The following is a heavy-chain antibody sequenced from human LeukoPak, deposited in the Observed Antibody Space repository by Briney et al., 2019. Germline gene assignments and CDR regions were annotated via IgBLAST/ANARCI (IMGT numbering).Heavy chain of an antibody. CDR2: IYHSGST. CDR3: ASKPGIAAAGAFDY. Sequence: SETLSLTCTVSGGSISSYYWSWIRQPPGKGLEWIGEIYHSGSTNYNPSLKSRVTISVDKSKNQFSLKLSSVTAADTAVYYCASKPGIAAAGAFDYRGQGTLVTVSS. V-gene: IGHV4-59*12. J-gene: IGHJ4*02. CDR1: GGSISSYY. D-gene: IGHD6-13*01.